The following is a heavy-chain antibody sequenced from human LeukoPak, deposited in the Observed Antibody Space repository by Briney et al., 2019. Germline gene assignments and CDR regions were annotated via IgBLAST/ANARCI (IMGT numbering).Heavy chain of an antibody. J-gene: IGHJ4*02. CDR2: IRNGGGT. CDR1: GGFISNSY. CDR3: AKNTRLHDY. Sequence: SETLSLTCAVSGGFISNSYWTWIRQSPGKGLEWMGSIRNGGGTLFNPSLKSRVTLSVDTSKNQFSLRLNSVTAADTAVYYCAKNTRLHDYWGQGTLVTVSS. V-gene: IGHV4-59*01. D-gene: IGHD2-15*01.